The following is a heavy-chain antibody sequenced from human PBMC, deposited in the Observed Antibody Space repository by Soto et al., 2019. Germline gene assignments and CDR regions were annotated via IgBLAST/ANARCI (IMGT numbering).Heavy chain of an antibody. CDR2: ISGSGGTA. D-gene: IGHD2-2*01. CDR1: GGSISSYY. V-gene: IGHV3-23*01. Sequence: ETLSLTCTVSGGSISSYYWSWIRQPPGKGLEWVASISGSGGTAYYADSVKGRFTVSGDNSKSTLFLQLNSLTAEDTAVYYCAKGDCSSISCLSFQHWGQGTLVTVSS. CDR3: AKGDCSSISCLSFQH. J-gene: IGHJ1*01.